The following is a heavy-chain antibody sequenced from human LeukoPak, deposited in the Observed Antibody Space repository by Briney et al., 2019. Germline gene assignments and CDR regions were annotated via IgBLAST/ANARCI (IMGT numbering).Heavy chain of an antibody. CDR1: GGTFSSYA. V-gene: IGHV1-69*06. J-gene: IGHJ5*02. CDR2: IIPMFGTA. D-gene: IGHD3-22*01. Sequence: PVKVSCKASGGTFSSYAITWVRQAPGQGLEWMGGIIPMFGTANYAQKFQGRVTITADKSTSTAFMELSSLRSDDTAMYYCARDVLDYYDRSGYVTWGQGTLVTVSS. CDR3: ARDVLDYYDRSGYVT.